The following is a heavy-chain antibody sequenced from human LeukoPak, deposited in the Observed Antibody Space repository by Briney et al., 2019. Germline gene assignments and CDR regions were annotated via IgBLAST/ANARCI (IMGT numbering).Heavy chain of an antibody. V-gene: IGHV1-18*01. CDR3: AREKLGSYFDPAYYMDV. Sequence: GASVKVSCKAPGYTFTSYVISWVRQAPGQGLEWMGWINAYNGNTNYAQKLQGRVTMTTDTSTSTAYMELRSLRSDDTAVYYCAREKLGSYFDPAYYMDVWGKGTTVTISS. CDR1: GYTFTSYV. D-gene: IGHD3-9*01. J-gene: IGHJ6*03. CDR2: INAYNGNT.